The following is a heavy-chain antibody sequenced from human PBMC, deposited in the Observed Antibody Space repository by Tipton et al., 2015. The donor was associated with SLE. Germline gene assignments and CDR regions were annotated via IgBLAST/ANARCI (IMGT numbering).Heavy chain of an antibody. V-gene: IGHV4-39*01. D-gene: IGHD6-6*01. Sequence: TLSLTCTVSGGSISSSSYYWGWIRQPPGKGLEWIGSIYYSGSTYYNPSLKSRVTISVDTSKNQFSQKLSSVTAADTAVYYCARTLAAQFDYWGQGTLVTVSS. CDR2: IYYSGST. J-gene: IGHJ4*02. CDR1: GGSISSSSYY. CDR3: ARTLAAQFDY.